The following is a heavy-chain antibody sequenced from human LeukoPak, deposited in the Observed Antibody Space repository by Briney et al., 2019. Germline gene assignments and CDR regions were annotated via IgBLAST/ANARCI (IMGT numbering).Heavy chain of an antibody. D-gene: IGHD3-3*01. J-gene: IGHJ4*02. Sequence: PGGSLRLSCAASGFTFSSYSINWVRQAPGKGLEWVSSISSSSTHICYADSVKGRFTTSRDNAKNSLYLQMNSLRAEDTAVYYCARLGINDVWSGNRGIDYWGQGTLVTVSS. CDR3: ARLGINDVWSGNRGIDY. CDR2: ISSSSTHI. CDR1: GFTFSSYS. V-gene: IGHV3-21*01.